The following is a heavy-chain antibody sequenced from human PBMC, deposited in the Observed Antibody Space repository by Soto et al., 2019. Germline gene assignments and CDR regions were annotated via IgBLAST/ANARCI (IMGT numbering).Heavy chain of an antibody. CDR3: AKVSSGWYESFDY. Sequence: EVQLLESGGGLVQPGGSLRLSCAASGFTFSSYAMSWVRQAPGKGLEWVSAISGSGGSTYYADSVKGRFTISRDNSKYTLYLQMNSLRAEHTAVYYCAKVSSGWYESFDYWRQRTLVTVSS. CDR1: GFTFSSYA. J-gene: IGHJ4*02. D-gene: IGHD6-19*01. CDR2: ISGSGGST. V-gene: IGHV3-23*01.